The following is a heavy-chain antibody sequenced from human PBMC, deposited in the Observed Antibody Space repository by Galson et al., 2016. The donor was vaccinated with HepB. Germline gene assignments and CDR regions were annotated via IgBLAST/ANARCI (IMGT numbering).Heavy chain of an antibody. D-gene: IGHD6-13*01. CDR3: ASVYSSTWYEGFDS. V-gene: IGHV1-69*13. J-gene: IGHJ3*02. Sequence: SVKVSCKASGGTFSSSALSWVRQAPGQGPEWMGTIIPIFGTTNYAQRFQGRVTSTADESTRTAFMDLSSQRSETTAVYYCASVYSSTWYEGFDSWGQGTMGTVTS. CDR2: IIPIFGTT. CDR1: GGTFSSSA.